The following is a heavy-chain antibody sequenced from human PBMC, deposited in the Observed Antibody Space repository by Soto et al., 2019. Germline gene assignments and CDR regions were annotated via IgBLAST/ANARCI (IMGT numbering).Heavy chain of an antibody. D-gene: IGHD3-3*01. J-gene: IGHJ4*02. CDR1: GFTFSDYY. CDR2: ISSSGSTI. CDR3: ASERGDYDFWSGPAYYFDY. Sequence: QVQLVESGGGLVKPGGSLRLSCAASGFTFSDYYMSWIRQAPGKGLEWVSYISSSGSTIYYADSVKGRFTISRDNAKNSLYLQRNSLRAEDTAVYYCASERGDYDFWSGPAYYFDYWGQGTLVTVSS. V-gene: IGHV3-11*01.